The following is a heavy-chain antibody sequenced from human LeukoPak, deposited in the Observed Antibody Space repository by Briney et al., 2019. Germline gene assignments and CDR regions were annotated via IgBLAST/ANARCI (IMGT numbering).Heavy chain of an antibody. CDR1: GFTFSSYW. J-gene: IGHJ4*02. D-gene: IGHD3-16*01. Sequence: GGSLRLSCAASGFTFSSYWMSWVRQAPWKGLEWVANIKEDGSENYYVDSVKGRFTISRDNAKNSLYLQMNSLRAEDTAVYYCAKDVRGGCIWGNCNDWGQGTRVTVPS. CDR2: IKEDGSEN. CDR3: AKDVRGGCIWGNCND. V-gene: IGHV3-7*01.